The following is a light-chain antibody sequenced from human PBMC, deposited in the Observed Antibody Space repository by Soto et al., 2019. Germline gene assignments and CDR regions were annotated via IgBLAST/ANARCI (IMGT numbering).Light chain of an antibody. CDR1: QGISNY. CDR2: AAS. J-gene: IGKJ1*01. CDR3: QKYYNALGT. V-gene: IGKV1-27*01. Sequence: DIQMTQSPSSLSASVGDRVTITCRASQGISNYLAWYQQKPGKVPRLLIYAASTLQSGVPARFSGSGSGTDFTLTINSLQPEDVATSYCQKYYNALGTFGQGTKVEIQ.